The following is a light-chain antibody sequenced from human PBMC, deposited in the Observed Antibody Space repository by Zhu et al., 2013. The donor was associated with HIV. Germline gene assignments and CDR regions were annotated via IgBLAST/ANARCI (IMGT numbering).Light chain of an antibody. CDR2: GAS. CDR1: QSVNSKF. Sequence: VLTQSPGTLSLSPGERATLSCRASQSVNSKFLAWYHQKPGQAPRLLIYGASTRATGIPARFSGSGSGTEFTLTIGSLQSEDLAVYYCQQYDMWPITFGQGTRLDIK. J-gene: IGKJ5*01. V-gene: IGKV3-15*01. CDR3: QQYDMWPIT.